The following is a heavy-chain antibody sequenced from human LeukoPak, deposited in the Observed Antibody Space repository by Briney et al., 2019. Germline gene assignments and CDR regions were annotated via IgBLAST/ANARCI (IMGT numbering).Heavy chain of an antibody. CDR1: GGSFSGYY. CDR2: INHSGST. J-gene: IGHJ6*03. D-gene: IGHD6-13*01. CDR3: ASIAAAGIGHYYYYYMDV. Sequence: SETLSLTCAVYGGSFSGYYWSWIRQPPGKGLEWIGEINHSGSTNYNPSLKSRVTISVDTSKNQFSLKLSSVTAADTAVYYCASIAAAGIGHYYYYYMDVWGKGTTVTISS. V-gene: IGHV4-34*01.